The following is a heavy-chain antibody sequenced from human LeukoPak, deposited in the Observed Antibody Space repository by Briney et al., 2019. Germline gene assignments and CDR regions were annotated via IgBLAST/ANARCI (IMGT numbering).Heavy chain of an antibody. D-gene: IGHD5-18*01. J-gene: IGHJ4*02. V-gene: IGHV3-21*01. Sequence: GGSLRPSCEASGFSFSYYSMNWVRQAPGKGLEWVSSIFSSSSHIYYADSVKGRFTISRDNAKDSLYLQMNSLRAEDTAVYYCARGDVDTAMVSFWGQGTLVTVSS. CDR1: GFSFSYYS. CDR2: IFSSSSHI. CDR3: ARGDVDTAMVSF.